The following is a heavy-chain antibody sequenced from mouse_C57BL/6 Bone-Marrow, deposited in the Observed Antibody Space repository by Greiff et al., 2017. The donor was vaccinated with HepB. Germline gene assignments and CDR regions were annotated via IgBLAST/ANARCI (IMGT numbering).Heavy chain of an antibody. Sequence: EVQLQESGAELVRPGASVKLSCTASGFNIKDDYMHWVKQRPEQGLEWIGWIDPENGDTEYASKFQGKATITADTSSNTAYLQLSSLTSEDTAVYYCTFITTVPHYFDYWGQGTTLTVSS. CDR1: GFNIKDDY. V-gene: IGHV14-4*01. CDR2: IDPENGDT. CDR3: TFITTVPHYFDY. J-gene: IGHJ2*01. D-gene: IGHD1-1*01.